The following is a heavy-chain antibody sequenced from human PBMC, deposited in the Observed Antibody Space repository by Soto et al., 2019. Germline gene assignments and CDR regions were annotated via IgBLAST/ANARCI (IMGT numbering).Heavy chain of an antibody. V-gene: IGHV4-59*01. D-gene: IGHD5-12*01. CDR3: ARGRGYSGYESTYYFDY. J-gene: IGHJ4*02. CDR2: LYYSGST. Sequence: SETLSLTCSVSGGSIRSNYWSWIRQHPGKGLEWIGYLYYSGSTKYNPSLKSRVTISVDTSKNQVSLKLNSVTAADTAVYYCARGRGYSGYESTYYFDYWGQGTLVTVSS. CDR1: GGSIRSNY.